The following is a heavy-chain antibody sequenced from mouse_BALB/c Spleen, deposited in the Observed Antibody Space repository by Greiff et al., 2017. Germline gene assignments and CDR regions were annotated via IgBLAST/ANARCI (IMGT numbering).Heavy chain of an antibody. CDR3: ARPYYRYDGAWFAY. J-gene: IGHJ3*01. Sequence: EVKLQQSGAELVKPGASVKLSCTASGFNIKDTYMHWVKQRPEQGLEWIGRIDPANGNTKYDPKFQGKATITADTSSNTAYLQLSSLTSEDTAVYYCARPYYRYDGAWFAYWGQGTLVTVSA. CDR1: GFNIKDTY. D-gene: IGHD2-14*01. CDR2: IDPANGNT. V-gene: IGHV14-3*02.